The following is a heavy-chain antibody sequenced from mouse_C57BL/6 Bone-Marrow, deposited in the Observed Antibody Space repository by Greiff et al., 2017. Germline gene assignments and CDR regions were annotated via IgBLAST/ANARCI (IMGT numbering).Heavy chain of an antibody. CDR2: IRSKSNNYAT. Sequence: EVKLMESGGGLVQPKGSLKLSCAASGFSFNTYAMNWVRQAPGKGLEWVARIRSKSNNYATYYADSVKDRFTISRDDSESMLDLQMNNLKTEDTAMYYCVRPIDGYFGFAYWGQGTLVTVSA. CDR3: VRPIDGYFGFAY. V-gene: IGHV10-1*01. CDR1: GFSFNTYA. J-gene: IGHJ3*01. D-gene: IGHD2-3*01.